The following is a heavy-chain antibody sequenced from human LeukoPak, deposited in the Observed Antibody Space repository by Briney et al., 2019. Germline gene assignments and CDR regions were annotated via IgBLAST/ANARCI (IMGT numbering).Heavy chain of an antibody. J-gene: IGHJ4*02. CDR2: IRYDGSSK. CDR3: AKDRSIVGERYFDY. V-gene: IGHV3-30*02. CDR1: GFTFSSFG. D-gene: IGHD1-26*01. Sequence: GGSLRLSCAAFGFTFSSFGMHWVRQAPGKGLEWVALIRYDGSSKFYADSVKGRFTISRDYSKNTLYLQMNSLRAEDTAVYYCAKDRSIVGERYFDYWGQGTLVTVSS.